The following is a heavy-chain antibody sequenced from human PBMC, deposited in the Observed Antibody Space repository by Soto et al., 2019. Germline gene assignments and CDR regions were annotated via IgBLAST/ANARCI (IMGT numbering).Heavy chain of an antibody. CDR3: ARVARGSSYYYGMDV. CDR1: GGSISSSSYY. Sequence: SETLSLTCTVSGGSISSSSYYWGWIRQPPGKGLEWIGSIYYSGSTYYNPSLKSRVTISVDTFKNQFSLKLSSVTTADTAVYYCARVARGSSYYYGMDVWGQGTTVTVSS. D-gene: IGHD3-10*01. CDR2: IYYSGST. J-gene: IGHJ6*02. V-gene: IGHV4-39*01.